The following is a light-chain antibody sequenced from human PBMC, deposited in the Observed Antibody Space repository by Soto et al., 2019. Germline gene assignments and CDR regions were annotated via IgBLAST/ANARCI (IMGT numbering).Light chain of an antibody. V-gene: IGLV1-47*01. J-gene: IGLJ2*01. CDR2: RND. CDR3: AAWDDSLSVF. Sequence: QLVLTQPPSASGTPGQRVTISCSGTNCNIGNNYVYWYQQLPGAAPELLIYRNDQRPSGVPDRFSGSKSGTSASLAISGLRSEDEGDYYCAAWDDSLSVFFGGGTKLTVL. CDR1: NCNIGNNY.